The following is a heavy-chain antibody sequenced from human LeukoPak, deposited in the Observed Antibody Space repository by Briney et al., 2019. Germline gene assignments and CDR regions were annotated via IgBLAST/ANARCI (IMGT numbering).Heavy chain of an antibody. D-gene: IGHD2-2*01. CDR2: IYYSGST. CDR1: GGSINRSRFY. V-gene: IGHV4-39*07. J-gene: IGHJ5*02. CDR3: ARFLLEPAAIQVSNWFDP. Sequence: SETLSLTCTVSGGSINRSRFYWGWIRQTPGKGLEWIGSIYYSGSTYYTPSLKSRVTISVDTSKNQFSLKLSSVTAADTAVYYCARFLLEPAAIQVSNWFDPWGQGTLVTVSS.